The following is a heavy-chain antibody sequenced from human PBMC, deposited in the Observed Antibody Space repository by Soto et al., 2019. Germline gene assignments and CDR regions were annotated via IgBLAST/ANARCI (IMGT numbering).Heavy chain of an antibody. V-gene: IGHV1-69*01. D-gene: IGHD6-6*01. CDR3: ARGAVAARPYYFDY. CDR2: IITIFGTA. J-gene: IGHJ4*02. CDR1: GGTFSSYA. Sequence: QVQLVQSGAELKKPGASVKFSCKASGGTFSSYAISWVRQAPGQGLEWMGGIITIFGTANYAQKFQGRVTITADESTSTAYMELSSLRSEDTAVYYWARGAVAARPYYFDYWGQGTLVTVSS.